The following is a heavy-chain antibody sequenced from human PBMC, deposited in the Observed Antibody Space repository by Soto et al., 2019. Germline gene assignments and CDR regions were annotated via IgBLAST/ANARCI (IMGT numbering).Heavy chain of an antibody. Sequence: QVQLQESGPGLVKPSETLSLTCTVSGGSISSYYWSWIRQPPGKGLEWIGYIYYSGSTNYNPSLKSRVTISVDTSKNQFSLKLSSATAADTAVYYCARFTWYFDLWGRGTLVTVSS. CDR3: ARFTWYFDL. V-gene: IGHV4-59*08. CDR1: GGSISSYY. CDR2: IYYSGST. J-gene: IGHJ2*01.